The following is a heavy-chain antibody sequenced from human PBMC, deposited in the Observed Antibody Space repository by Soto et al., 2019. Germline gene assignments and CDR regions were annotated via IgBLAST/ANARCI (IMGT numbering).Heavy chain of an antibody. J-gene: IGHJ5*02. CDR2: INPNSGGT. V-gene: IGHV1-2*04. D-gene: IGHD6-13*01. CDR1: GYTFTDCY. Sequence: ASVKVSCKASGYTFTDCYIHWVRQAPGQGLEWMGWINPNSGGTHYAQKFQDWVTMSRDTSISTAYMELSSLRSDDTAVYCCARDPAIAAAGSWFDPWGHGTLVTSPQ. CDR3: ARDPAIAAAGSWFDP.